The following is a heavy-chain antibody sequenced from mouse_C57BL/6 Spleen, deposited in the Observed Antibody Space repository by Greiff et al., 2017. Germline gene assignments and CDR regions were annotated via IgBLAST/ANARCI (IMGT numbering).Heavy chain of an antibody. CDR2: IDPENGDT. D-gene: IGHD1-1*01. CDR3: THYYGSSPRFAY. CDR1: GFNIKDDY. J-gene: IGHJ3*01. Sequence: VQLQQSGAELVRPGASVKLSCTASGFNIKDDYMHWVKQRPEQGLEWIGWIDPENGDTEYASKFQGKATITADTSSNTAYLQLSSLTSEDTAVYYCTHYYGSSPRFAYWGQGTLVTVSA. V-gene: IGHV14-4*01.